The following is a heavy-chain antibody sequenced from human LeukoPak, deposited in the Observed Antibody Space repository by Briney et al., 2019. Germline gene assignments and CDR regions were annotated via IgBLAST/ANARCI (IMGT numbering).Heavy chain of an antibody. J-gene: IGHJ6*04. Sequence: GESLKISCKGSGYSFTSHWISWVRQMPGKGLEWMGRIDPVDSYATYSPSFQGHVTISADRSISTAYLQWSSLKASDTAMYHCARHSRRCDSLTSYYNSYHYGMDVWGKETTVTVSS. CDR2: IDPVDSYA. V-gene: IGHV5-10-1*01. CDR3: ARHSRRCDSLTSYYNSYHYGMDV. CDR1: GYSFTSHW. D-gene: IGHD3-9*01.